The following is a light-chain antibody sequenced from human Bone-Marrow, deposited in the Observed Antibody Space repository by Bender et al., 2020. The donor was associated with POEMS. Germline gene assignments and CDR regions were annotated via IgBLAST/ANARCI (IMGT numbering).Light chain of an antibody. J-gene: IGLJ2*01. Sequence: NFMLTQPHSVSESPGKTVTISCTRSSGSIASNYVQWYQQRPGSAPTTVIYDDNQRPSGVPDRFSGSIDSSSNSASLTISGLQTADEADYYCQSFDRDSDVVVFGGGTKLTVL. CDR3: QSFDRDSDVVV. V-gene: IGLV6-57*03. CDR1: SGSIASNY. CDR2: DDN.